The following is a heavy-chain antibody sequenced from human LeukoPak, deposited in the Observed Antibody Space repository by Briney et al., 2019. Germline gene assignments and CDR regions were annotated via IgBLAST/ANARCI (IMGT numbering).Heavy chain of an antibody. Sequence: PGGSLRLSCAASGFTFSSYSMNWVRQAPGKGLEWVSYISSSSSTIYYADSVKGRFTISRDNAKNSLYLQMNSLRAEDTAVYYCARGGIGSVTSCFDDWGQGTLVTVSS. V-gene: IGHV3-48*01. CDR3: ARGGIGSVTSCFDD. CDR2: ISSSSSTI. CDR1: GFTFSSYS. J-gene: IGHJ4*02. D-gene: IGHD2-2*01.